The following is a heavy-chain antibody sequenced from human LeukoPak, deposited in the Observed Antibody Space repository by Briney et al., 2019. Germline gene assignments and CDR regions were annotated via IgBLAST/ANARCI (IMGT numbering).Heavy chain of an antibody. Sequence: SETLSLTCTVSGGSISSYYWSWIRQPPGKGLEWIGYIHYSGSTNYNPSLKSRVTISVDTSKNQFSLKLSSVTAADTAVYYCARAESIAARPDSDYYYYYGMDVWGQGTTVTVSS. D-gene: IGHD6-6*01. CDR3: ARAESIAARPDSDYYYYYGMDV. J-gene: IGHJ6*02. V-gene: IGHV4-59*01. CDR2: IHYSGST. CDR1: GGSISSYY.